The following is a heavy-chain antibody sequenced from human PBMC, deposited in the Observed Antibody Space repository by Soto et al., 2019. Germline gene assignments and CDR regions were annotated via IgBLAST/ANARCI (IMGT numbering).Heavy chain of an antibody. D-gene: IGHD2-15*01. V-gene: IGHV3-23*01. CDR3: AKCAYYSGWYFDL. CDR2: ISGSGGST. J-gene: IGHJ2*01. Sequence: EVHLLESGGGLVQPGGSLRLSCAASEFTFSSYAMSWVRQAPGKGLEWVSAISGSGGSTDYADSVKGRFTISRDNSKNMFYLQMYSLRAEDTALYYCAKCAYYSGWYFDLWGRGTLVTVSS. CDR1: EFTFSSYA.